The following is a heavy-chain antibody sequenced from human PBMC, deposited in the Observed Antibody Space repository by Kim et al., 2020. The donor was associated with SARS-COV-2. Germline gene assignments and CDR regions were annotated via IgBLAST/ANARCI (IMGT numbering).Heavy chain of an antibody. D-gene: IGHD6-13*01. CDR3: ARASGYSSSWFPDNRQAMDV. J-gene: IGHJ6*02. CDR1: GFTFSSYD. V-gene: IGHV3-13*04. Sequence: GGSLRLSCAASGFTFSSYDMHWVRQATGKGLEWVSAIGTAGDTYYPGSVKGRFTISRENAKNSLYLQMNSLRAGDTAVYYCARASGYSSSWFPDNRQAMDVWGQGTTVTVSS. CDR2: IGTAGDT.